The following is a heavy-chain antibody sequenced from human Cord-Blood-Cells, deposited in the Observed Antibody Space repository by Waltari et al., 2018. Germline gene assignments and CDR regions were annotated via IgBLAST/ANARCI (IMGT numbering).Heavy chain of an antibody. J-gene: IGHJ5*02. CDR1: VITLSCYS. CDR2: ISSSSSTI. CDR3: ARVRWFDP. V-gene: IGHV3-48*02. Sequence: EVQLVESGGGLVQHGGSLRLSCAASVITLSCYSMNWVRQAPGKGLEWVSYISSSSSTIYYADSVKGRFTISIDNAKNSLYLQMNSLRDEDTAVYYCARVRWFDPWGQGTLVTVSS.